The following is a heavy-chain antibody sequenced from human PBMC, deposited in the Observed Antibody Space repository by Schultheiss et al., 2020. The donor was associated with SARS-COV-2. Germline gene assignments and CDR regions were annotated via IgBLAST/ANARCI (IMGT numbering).Heavy chain of an antibody. J-gene: IGHJ4*02. Sequence: GGSLRLSCAASGFTFSNYAMGWVRQAPGKGLEWVSAVSRSGGSTYYADSVKGRFTISRDNSKNTLYLQMNSLRAEDTAVYYCAKDRGLVVPAAHSPYYFDYWGQGTLVTVSS. CDR1: GFTFSNYA. CDR2: VSRSGGST. D-gene: IGHD2-2*01. V-gene: IGHV3-23*01. CDR3: AKDRGLVVPAAHSPYYFDY.